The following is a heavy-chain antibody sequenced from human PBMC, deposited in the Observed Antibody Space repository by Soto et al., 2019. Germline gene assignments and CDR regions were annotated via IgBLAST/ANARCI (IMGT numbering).Heavy chain of an antibody. CDR2: ISSSSSTI. V-gene: IGHV3-48*02. J-gene: IGHJ3*02. CDR3: ARRLRVDTAMVYRGFDAFDI. D-gene: IGHD5-18*01. CDR1: GFTFSSYS. Sequence: GGSLRLSCAASGFTFSSYSMNWVRQAPGKGLEWVSYISSSSSTIYYADSVKGRFTISRDNAKNSLYLQMNSLRDEDTAVYYCARRLRVDTAMVYRGFDAFDIWGQGTMVTVSS.